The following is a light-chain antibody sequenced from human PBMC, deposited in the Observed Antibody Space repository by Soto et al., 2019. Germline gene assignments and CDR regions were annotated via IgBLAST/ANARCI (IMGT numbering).Light chain of an antibody. CDR2: DAS. CDR3: PQYNSYST. Sequence: EIVMTQSPATLSVSPGARATLSCRASQSVRSNLAWYQQKPGQAPRLVIYDASTRATGIPDRFSRSVSGTAFTLTISSLTSEDFATYYCPQYNSYSTFGQGTKVESK. J-gene: IGKJ1*01. V-gene: IGKV3-15*01. CDR1: QSVRSN.